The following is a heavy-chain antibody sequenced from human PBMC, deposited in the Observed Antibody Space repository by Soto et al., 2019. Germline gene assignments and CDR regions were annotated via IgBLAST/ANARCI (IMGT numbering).Heavy chain of an antibody. Sequence: SETLSLTCAVYGGSFSGYYWSWIRQPPGKGLEWIGEINHSGSTNYNPSLKSRVTISVDTSKNQFSLKLSSVTAADTAVYYCARGGFGFFSSSSFHNRAVRLWGVRYFDYWGQGTLVTVSS. J-gene: IGHJ4*02. CDR1: GGSFSGYY. CDR3: ARGGFGFFSSSSFHNRAVRLWGVRYFDY. V-gene: IGHV4-34*01. D-gene: IGHD2-2*01. CDR2: INHSGST.